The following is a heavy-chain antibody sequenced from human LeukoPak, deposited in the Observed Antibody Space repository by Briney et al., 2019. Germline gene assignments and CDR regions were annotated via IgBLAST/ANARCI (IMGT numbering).Heavy chain of an antibody. CDR3: AKDRLQGLFDY. V-gene: IGHV3-23*01. J-gene: IGHJ4*02. D-gene: IGHD3-16*01. CDR2: ISSGGGGT. Sequence: GGSLRLSCAASGFTFSSYAMNWVRQAPGTGLEWVSVISSGGGGTYYADSVRGRFTISRDNSKNTVNLQMNSLRAEDTAVYFCAKDRLQGLFDYWGQGTLVTVSS. CDR1: GFTFSSYA.